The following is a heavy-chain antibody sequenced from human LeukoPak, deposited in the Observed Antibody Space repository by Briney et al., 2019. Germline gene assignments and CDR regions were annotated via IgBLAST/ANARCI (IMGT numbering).Heavy chain of an antibody. CDR1: GFTFSTYS. Sequence: GGSLRLSCAASGFTFSTYSMNWVRQAPGKGLEWVSAISSSSSYIYYVDSVKGRFTISRDNAKNSVYLQMNSLRAEDTALYYCARGSGSSWYFYFDYWGQGTLVTVSS. D-gene: IGHD6-13*01. V-gene: IGHV3-21*04. CDR3: ARGSGSSWYFYFDY. J-gene: IGHJ4*02. CDR2: ISSSSSYI.